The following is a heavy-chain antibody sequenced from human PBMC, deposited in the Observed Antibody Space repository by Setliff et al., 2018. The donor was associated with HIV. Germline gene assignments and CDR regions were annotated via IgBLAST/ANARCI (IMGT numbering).Heavy chain of an antibody. J-gene: IGHJ6*02. CDR3: AKDRWDSGGYYYYGMDV. Sequence: LRLSCAASGFTFSSYAMHWVRRAPGKGLEWVAVISYDGSNKYYADSVKGRFTISRDNSKNTLYLQMNSLRAEDTAVYYCAKDRWDSGGYYYYGMDVWGQGTTVTV. D-gene: IGHD3-10*01. CDR2: ISYDGSNK. CDR1: GFTFSSYA. V-gene: IGHV3-30*07.